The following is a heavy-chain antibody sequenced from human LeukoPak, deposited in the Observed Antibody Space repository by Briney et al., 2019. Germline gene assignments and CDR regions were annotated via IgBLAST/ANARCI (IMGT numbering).Heavy chain of an antibody. D-gene: IGHD3-9*01. V-gene: IGHV4-34*01. J-gene: IGHJ4*02. CDR3: ARVDILTGYFSLFDY. Sequence: SETLSLTCAVSGGSFSGYYWSWIRQPPGKGLEWIGEINHSGSTNYNPSLKSRVTISVDTSKHQSSLKLSSVTAEGTAVYYYARVDILTGYFSLFDYWGKLIMVTVSS. CDR2: INHSGST. CDR1: GGSFSGYY.